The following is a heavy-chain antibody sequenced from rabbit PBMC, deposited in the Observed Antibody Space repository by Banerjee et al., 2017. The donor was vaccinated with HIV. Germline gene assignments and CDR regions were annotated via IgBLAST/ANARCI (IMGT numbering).Heavy chain of an antibody. D-gene: IGHD4-1*01. V-gene: IGHV1S40*01. CDR3: ARDLAGVIGWNFSL. J-gene: IGHJ4*01. CDR2: INTSSGNT. CDR1: GFDFSTYG. Sequence: QSLEESGGGLVKPEGSLTLTCKASGFDFSTYGVSWVRQAPGKGLEWIACINTSSGNTVYASWAKGRFTISKTSSTTVTLQMTSLTAADTATYFCARDLAGVIGWNFSLWGPGTLVTVS.